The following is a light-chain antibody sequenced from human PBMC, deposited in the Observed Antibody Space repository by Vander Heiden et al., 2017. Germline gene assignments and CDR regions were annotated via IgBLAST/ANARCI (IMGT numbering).Light chain of an antibody. CDR2: GAS. J-gene: IGKJ2*01. CDR1: QSVSSSY. V-gene: IGKV3-20*01. CDR3: QQYGSSPRT. Sequence: EIVLTQSPGTLSLSLGERATLSCRASQSVSSSYLAWYQQKPGQAPRLLIYGASSRATGIPDRFSGSGSGTDFTLTISRLGPEDFAVYYCQQYGSSPRTFGQGTKLEIK.